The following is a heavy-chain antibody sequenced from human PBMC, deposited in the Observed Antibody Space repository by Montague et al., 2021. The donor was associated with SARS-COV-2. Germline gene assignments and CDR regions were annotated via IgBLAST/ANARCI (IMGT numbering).Heavy chain of an antibody. CDR1: GFTFDDYA. D-gene: IGHD2-15*01. J-gene: IGHJ4*02. CDR3: AKEVGESPSFDY. Sequence: YLRLSCAASGFTFDDYAMHWVRQAPGKGLEWVSGISWNSGSTDYADSVKGRFTISRDNAKNSLYLQMNSLRAEDTALYYCAKEVGESPSFDYWGQGTLVTVSS. V-gene: IGHV3-9*01. CDR2: ISWNSGST.